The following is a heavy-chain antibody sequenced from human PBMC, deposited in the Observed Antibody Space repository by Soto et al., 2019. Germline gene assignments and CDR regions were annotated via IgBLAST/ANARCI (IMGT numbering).Heavy chain of an antibody. CDR1: GFTFSHYG. V-gene: IGHV3-30*03. Sequence: VQLVQSGGGVVQTGTSLRLSCAGSGFTFSHYGMHWVRQAPGKGLEWVAVISYDGSKEYYADSVKGRFTISKDNSKNTLYLQMNSLRVEDTAVYYCQTSWEVSDGYFDYWGPGTLVTVSS. J-gene: IGHJ4*02. D-gene: IGHD1-26*01. CDR3: QTSWEVSDGYFDY. CDR2: ISYDGSKE.